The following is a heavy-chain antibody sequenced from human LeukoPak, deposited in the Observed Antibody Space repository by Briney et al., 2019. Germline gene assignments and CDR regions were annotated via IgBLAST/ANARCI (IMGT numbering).Heavy chain of an antibody. J-gene: IGHJ4*02. V-gene: IGHV3-30-3*01. D-gene: IGHD3-22*01. CDR3: ARGSLAADYYDSSGYYYEFDY. CDR1: GFTFSSYA. Sequence: GGSLRLSCAASGFTFSSYAMHWVRQAPGKGLEWVAVISYDGSNKYYADSVKGRFTISRDNSKNTLYLQMNSLRAEDTAVYYCARGSLAADYYDSSGYYYEFDYWGQGTLSPSPQ. CDR2: ISYDGSNK.